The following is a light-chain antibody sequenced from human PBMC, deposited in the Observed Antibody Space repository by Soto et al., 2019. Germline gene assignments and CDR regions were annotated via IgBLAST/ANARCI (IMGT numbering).Light chain of an antibody. Sequence: QSARSQPSSVSGSPGQSISLSCTGSSSDVGGYNYVSWYQQHPGEAPKLLIYEVTHRPSGVSDRFSGSKSGRTASLTISGLQTDDAADYYCTSWTTNNIPYVFGTGTKVTV. J-gene: IGLJ1*01. CDR2: EVT. CDR3: TSWTTNNIPYV. V-gene: IGLV2-14*03. CDR1: SSDVGGYNY.